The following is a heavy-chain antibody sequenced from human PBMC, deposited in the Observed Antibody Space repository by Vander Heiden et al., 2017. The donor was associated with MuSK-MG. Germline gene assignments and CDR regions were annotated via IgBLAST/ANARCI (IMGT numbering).Heavy chain of an antibody. D-gene: IGHD6-13*01. Sequence: QVQLQQWGAGLLKPSETLSLTCAVYGGSFSGYYWSWIRQPPGKGLEWIGEINHSGSTNYNPSLKSRVTISVDTSKNQFSLKLSSVTAADTAVYYCAGKGIAAAGPFARKTLDSAAPGHNWFDPWGQGTLVTVSS. CDR3: AGKGIAAAGPFARKTLDSAAPGHNWFDP. CDR1: GGSFSGYY. J-gene: IGHJ5*02. V-gene: IGHV4-34*01. CDR2: INHSGST.